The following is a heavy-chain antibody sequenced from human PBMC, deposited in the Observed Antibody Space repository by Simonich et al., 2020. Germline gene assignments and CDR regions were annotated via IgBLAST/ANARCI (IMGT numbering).Heavy chain of an antibody. D-gene: IGHD7-27*01. CDR2: ISYDGSNK. V-gene: IGHV3-30*07. CDR3: ARDRNWGWFDP. J-gene: IGHJ5*02. Sequence: QVQLVESGGGVVQPGRSLRLSCAASGFTFSSYAMHWVRQAPGKGLEWVAVISYDGSNKYYADSVKGRFTISGDNSKNTLYLQMNSLRAEDTAVYYCARDRNWGWFDPWGQGTLVTVSS. CDR1: GFTFSSYA.